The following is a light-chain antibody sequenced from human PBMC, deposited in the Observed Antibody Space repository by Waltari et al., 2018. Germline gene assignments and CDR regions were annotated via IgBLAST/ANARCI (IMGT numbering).Light chain of an antibody. V-gene: IGLV4-69*01. J-gene: IGLJ3*02. CDR3: QTGGHGTWV. CDR1: SGHSSNI. Sequence: QLVLTQSPSASASLGASVKLTCTLSSGHSSNIIAWHQQQPEKGPRYLMKVNSDGSHSKGDESPDRVSGSSSGAERYLTISSLQSEDEADYYCQTGGHGTWVFGGGTKLTVL. CDR2: VNSDGSH.